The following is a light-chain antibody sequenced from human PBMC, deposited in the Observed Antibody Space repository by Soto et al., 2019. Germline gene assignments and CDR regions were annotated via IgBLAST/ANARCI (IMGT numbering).Light chain of an antibody. CDR3: QQYGSSPST. CDR2: GAS. Sequence: EIVLTQSPGTLSFSPGKRATLSCRASQSVSDSSLAWYQQKPGQAPRLLIYGASSRATGIPERFSGSGSGTDFTLTISRLEPEDFEVYDCQQYGSSPSTFGQGTKVDIK. V-gene: IGKV3-20*01. J-gene: IGKJ1*01. CDR1: QSVSDSS.